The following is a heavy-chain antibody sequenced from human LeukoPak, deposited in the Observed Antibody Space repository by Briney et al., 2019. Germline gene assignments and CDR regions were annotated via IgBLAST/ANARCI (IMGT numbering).Heavy chain of an antibody. CDR2: ISSSSSTI. CDR1: GFTFSSYS. CDR3: ARGESIAAAGPYYYSYYMDV. V-gene: IGHV3-48*01. D-gene: IGHD6-13*01. J-gene: IGHJ6*03. Sequence: GGSLRLSCAASGFTFSSYSMNRVRQAPGKGLEWVSYISSSSSTIYYAASVKGRFTISRDNAKNSLYLQMNSLRAEDTAVYYCARGESIAAAGPYYYSYYMDVWGKGTTVTVSS.